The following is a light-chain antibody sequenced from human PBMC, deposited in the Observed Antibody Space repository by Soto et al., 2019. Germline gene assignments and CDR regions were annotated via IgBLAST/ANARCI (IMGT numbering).Light chain of an antibody. V-gene: IGKV1-39*01. CDR2: AAS. CDR3: QQSYSMPYA. Sequence: DIQMTQSPSSLSASVGDRVTITCRASQTTNNYLNWYQLKPGKAPKLLIYAASTLQTGVPSGFNGSGSGTDFTPTIISLQPEDYDTYFCQQSYSMPYAFGPGTKVDIK. CDR1: QTTNNY. J-gene: IGKJ2*01.